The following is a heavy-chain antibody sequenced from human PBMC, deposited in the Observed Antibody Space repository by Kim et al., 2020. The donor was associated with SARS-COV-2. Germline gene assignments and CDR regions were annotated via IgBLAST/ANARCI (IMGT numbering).Heavy chain of an antibody. CDR2: INHSGST. Sequence: SETLSLTCAVYGGSFSGYYWSLIRQPPGKGLEWIGEINHSGSTNYNASLKSRVTISVDTSKNQFSLKLSSVTAADTAVYYCARTLMVRGVIMLNYFDYWGQGTLVTVSS. CDR1: GGSFSGYY. D-gene: IGHD3-10*01. J-gene: IGHJ4*02. CDR3: ARTLMVRGVIMLNYFDY. V-gene: IGHV4-34*01.